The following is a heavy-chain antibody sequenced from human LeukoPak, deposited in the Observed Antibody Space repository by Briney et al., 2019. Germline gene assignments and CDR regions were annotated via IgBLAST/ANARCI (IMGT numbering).Heavy chain of an antibody. J-gene: IGHJ4*02. CDR3: ARDSNFDS. V-gene: IGHV3-30*02. D-gene: IGHD2/OR15-2a*01. CDR1: GFTFSSYD. CDR2: LQYDGNNK. Sequence: GGSLRLSCEASGFTFSSYDMHWVRQAPGKGLEWVALLQYDGNNKYYAESVRGRFTISKDNSKNTLYLQMNSLRPEDTAIYYCARDSNFDSWGQGTLVTVSS.